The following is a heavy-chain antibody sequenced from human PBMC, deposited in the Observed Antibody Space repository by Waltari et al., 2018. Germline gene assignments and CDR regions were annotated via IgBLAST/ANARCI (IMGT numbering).Heavy chain of an antibody. CDR2: ITSGGGET. CDR3: AKEIYRIGRPCFDY. Sequence: QLLESGGGWRQAGGSLLRSCATSGITFSNMPMSWVRHAPGKWPELVSGITSGGGETYDTDSVRGRFTISRDNSKNTVYLQMNSLRHEDTAVYYCAKEIYRIGRPCFDYWGQGVRVTVSS. D-gene: IGHD6-19*01. CDR1: GITFSNMP. J-gene: IGHJ4*02. V-gene: IGHV3-23*01.